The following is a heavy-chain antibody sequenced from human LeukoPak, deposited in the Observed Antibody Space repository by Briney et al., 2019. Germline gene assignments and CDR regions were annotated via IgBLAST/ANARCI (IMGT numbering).Heavy chain of an antibody. CDR2: IIPIFGTA. CDR3: ARDRIDSNRYFDY. D-gene: IGHD3-22*01. J-gene: IGHJ4*02. Sequence: SVKVSCKASGYTFTSYGISWVRQAPGQGLEWMGRIIPIFGTANYAQKFQGRVTITADKSTSTAYMELSSLRSEDTAVYYCARDRIDSNRYFDYWGQGTLVTVSS. V-gene: IGHV1-69*06. CDR1: GYTFTSYG.